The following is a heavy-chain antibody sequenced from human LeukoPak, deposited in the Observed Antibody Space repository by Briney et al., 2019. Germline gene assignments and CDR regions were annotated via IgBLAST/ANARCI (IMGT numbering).Heavy chain of an antibody. CDR2: ISSSSSTI. CDR3: ARDRDIVVVPTRLDY. J-gene: IGHJ4*02. V-gene: IGHV3-48*02. CDR1: GFTFSSYS. D-gene: IGHD2-2*01. Sequence: GGSLRLSCAASGFTFSSYSVNWVRQAPGKGLEWVSYISSSSSTIYYADSVKGRFTISRDNAKNSLYLQMNSLRDEDTAVYYCARDRDIVVVPTRLDYWGQGTLVTVSS.